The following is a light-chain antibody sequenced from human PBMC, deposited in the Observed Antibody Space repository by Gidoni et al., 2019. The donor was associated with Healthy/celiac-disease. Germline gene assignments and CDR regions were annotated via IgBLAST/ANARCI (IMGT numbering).Light chain of an antibody. CDR2: GAS. J-gene: IGKJ1*01. V-gene: IGKV3-20*01. CDR1: QSVSSSY. Sequence: IVLTQSPGTLSLSPGERATLSCRASQSVSSSYLAWYQQKPGQAPRLLIYGASSRATGIPDRFSGSGSGTDFTLTISRLEPEDCEVYYCQQYGSSLRTFGQGTKVEIK. CDR3: QQYGSSLRT.